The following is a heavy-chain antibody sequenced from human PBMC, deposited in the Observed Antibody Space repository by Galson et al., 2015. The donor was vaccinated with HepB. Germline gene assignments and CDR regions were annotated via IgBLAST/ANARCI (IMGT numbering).Heavy chain of an antibody. CDR2: IYSGGST. Sequence: SLRLSCAASGFTVSSNYMSWVRQAPGKGLEWVSVIYSGGSTYYADSVKGRFTISRDNSKNTLYLQMNSLRAEDTAVYYCARTAALKSFDYWGQGTLVTVSS. CDR1: GFTVSSNY. V-gene: IGHV3-66*01. D-gene: IGHD6-13*01. CDR3: ARTAALKSFDY. J-gene: IGHJ4*02.